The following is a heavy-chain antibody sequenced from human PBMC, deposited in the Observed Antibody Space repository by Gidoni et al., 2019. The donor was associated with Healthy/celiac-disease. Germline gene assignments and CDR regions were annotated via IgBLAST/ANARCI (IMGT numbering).Heavy chain of an antibody. D-gene: IGHD1-1*01. Sequence: QVQLVQSGAEVTKPGASVQVSCKASGYSFTSYSIHWIRQAPGQGLEWMGIINPSAGSTTYAQKLQGRVTMTRDTSTSTVYMEVSSLRSEDTAMYYCAREQTMNYDYYGMDVWGQGTTVTVSS. J-gene: IGHJ6*02. CDR3: AREQTMNYDYYGMDV. CDR1: GYSFTSYS. V-gene: IGHV1-46*04. CDR2: INPSAGST.